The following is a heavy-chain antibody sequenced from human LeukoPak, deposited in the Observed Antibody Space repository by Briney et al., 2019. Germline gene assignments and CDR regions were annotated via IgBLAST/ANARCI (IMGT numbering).Heavy chain of an antibody. J-gene: IGHJ4*02. D-gene: IGHD3-9*01. CDR1: GFTFSNYA. Sequence: GASLRLSCAASGFTFSNYAMSWVRQAPGKGLEWVSAITGGGSGIYYADSMKSRSTISRDNSKNTLYLQINSLRAEDTAVYYCAKWGDYDVLTGDYVSDYWGQGTLVTVSS. CDR2: ITGGGSGI. V-gene: IGHV3-23*01. CDR3: AKWGDYDVLTGDYVSDY.